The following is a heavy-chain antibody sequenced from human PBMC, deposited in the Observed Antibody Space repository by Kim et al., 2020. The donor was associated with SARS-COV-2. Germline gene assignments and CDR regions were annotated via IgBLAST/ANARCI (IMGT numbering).Heavy chain of an antibody. V-gene: IGHV1-46*01. CDR3: ARDLCRFVDLWGIVGASPLSNGMDV. J-gene: IGHJ6*02. Sequence: ASVKVSCKASGYTFTSYYMHWVRQAPGQGLEWMGIINPSGGSTSYAQKFQGRVTMTRDTSTSTGYMELSSLRSEDTAVYYCARDLCRFVDLWGIVGASPLSNGMDVWGQGTTVTVSS. CDR1: GYTFTSYY. D-gene: IGHD1-26*01. CDR2: INPSGGST.